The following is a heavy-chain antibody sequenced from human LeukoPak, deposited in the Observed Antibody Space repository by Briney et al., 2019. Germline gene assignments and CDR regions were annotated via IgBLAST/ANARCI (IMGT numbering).Heavy chain of an antibody. Sequence: GGSLRLSCAASGFTVSSNYMSWVRQAPGKGLEWVSVIYSGGTTYYADSVKGRFTISRDSSKNTLYLQMNSLRAEDTAVYYCARDPRPVGPYYYYGMDVWGQGTTVTVSS. CDR2: IYSGGTT. CDR3: ARDPRPVGPYYYYGMDV. V-gene: IGHV3-53*01. CDR1: GFTVSSNY. D-gene: IGHD4-23*01. J-gene: IGHJ6*02.